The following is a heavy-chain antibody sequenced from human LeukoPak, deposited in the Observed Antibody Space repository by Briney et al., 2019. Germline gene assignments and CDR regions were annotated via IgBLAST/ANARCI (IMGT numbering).Heavy chain of an antibody. CDR1: GGSISSYY. V-gene: IGHV4-59*01. J-gene: IGHJ5*02. Sequence: RPSETLSLTCTVSGGSISSYYWSWIRQPPGKGLEWIGYIYYSGSTNYNPSLKSRVTISVDTSKNQFSLKLSSVTAADTAVYYCAGAAPWFDPWGQGTLVTVSS. CDR2: IYYSGST. D-gene: IGHD6-13*01. CDR3: AGAAPWFDP.